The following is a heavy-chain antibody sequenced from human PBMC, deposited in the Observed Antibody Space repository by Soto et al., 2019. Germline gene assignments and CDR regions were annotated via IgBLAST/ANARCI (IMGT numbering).Heavy chain of an antibody. CDR2: ISPDGRTT. V-gene: IGHV3-74*01. J-gene: IGHJ4*02. Sequence: HPGGSLRLSCAASGFSSSHYWMHWVRQAPGKGLVWVSRISPDGRTTTYADSVKGRFTISRDNAKSTLYLQMNSLTVEDGAVYYCADSWLPTSYWGPGTLVTVSS. D-gene: IGHD3-10*01. CDR1: GFSSSHYW. CDR3: ADSWLPTSY.